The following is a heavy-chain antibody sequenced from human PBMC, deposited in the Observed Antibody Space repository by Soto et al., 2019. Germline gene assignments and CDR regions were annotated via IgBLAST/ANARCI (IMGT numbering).Heavy chain of an antibody. V-gene: IGHV3-23*01. CDR2: ISGSGGST. J-gene: IGHJ4*02. CDR1: GFTFSSYA. Sequence: EVQLLESGGGLVQPGGSLRLSCAASGFTFSSYAMSWVRQAPGKGLEWVSAISGSGGSTYYADSVKGRFTISRDNSKNTLYLQMNSLSAEDTALYYCAKHSDRVVGATTSFDYWGQGTLVTVSS. CDR3: AKHSDRVVGATTSFDY. D-gene: IGHD1-26*01.